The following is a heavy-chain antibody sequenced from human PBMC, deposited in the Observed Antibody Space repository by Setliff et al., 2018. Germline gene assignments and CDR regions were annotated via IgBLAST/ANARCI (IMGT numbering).Heavy chain of an antibody. J-gene: IGHJ6*04. CDR1: GFRFSDLY. D-gene: IGHD2-21*01. CDR2: ISGDGSSK. CDR3: AKSAPMVVRGSLGV. V-gene: IGHV3-11*04. Sequence: GGSLRLSCAASGFRFSDLYMSWVRQVPGKGLEWLSKISGDGSSKYYADSVKGRFTISRDNSKNTLNLQMNGLRIDDTAVYYCAKSAPMVVRGSLGVWGTGTSVTVSS.